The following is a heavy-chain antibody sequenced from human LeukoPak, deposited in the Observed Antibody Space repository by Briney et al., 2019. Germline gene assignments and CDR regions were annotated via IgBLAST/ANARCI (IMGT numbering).Heavy chain of an antibody. J-gene: IGHJ4*02. D-gene: IGHD3-22*01. Sequence: SGGSLRLSCAVSEVTFSSYWMSWVRQAPGKGLEWVANTNQDGSEEHYADSVKGRFTISRDNAKNSLYLQMNSLRAEDTAVYYCAKEAYYYDSSGYRDYWGQGTLVTVSS. CDR2: TNQDGSEE. CDR1: EVTFSSYW. V-gene: IGHV3-7*03. CDR3: AKEAYYYDSSGYRDY.